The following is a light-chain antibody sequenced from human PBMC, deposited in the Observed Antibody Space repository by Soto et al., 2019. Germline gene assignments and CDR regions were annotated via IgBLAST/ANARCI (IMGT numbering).Light chain of an antibody. CDR1: QFIDDF. CDR3: QQYNSYSPT. CDR2: AAS. J-gene: IGKJ1*01. V-gene: IGKV1-16*01. Sequence: DIQVTQSPSSLSASVGDRVTITCRASQFIDDFLNWFQQRPGKAPKLLIYAASSLQSGVPSRFSGSASGTDFTLTISSLQPDDFATYYCQQYNSYSPTFGQGTKVEIK.